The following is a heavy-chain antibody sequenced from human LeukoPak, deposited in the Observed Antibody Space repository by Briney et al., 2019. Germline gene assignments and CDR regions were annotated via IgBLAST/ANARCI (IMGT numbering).Heavy chain of an antibody. V-gene: IGHV3-53*01. CDR2: IYSGGST. J-gene: IGHJ5*02. CDR3: ARGQGSRYCTNGVCYWFDP. CDR1: GFSVSSNY. Sequence: GGSLRLSCAASGFSVSSNYMNRVRQAPGEGLEWVSVIYSGGSTDYADSVKGRFTISRDNSKNTLYLQMNSLRAEDTAVYYCARGQGSRYCTNGVCYWFDPWGQGTLVTVSS. D-gene: IGHD2-8*01.